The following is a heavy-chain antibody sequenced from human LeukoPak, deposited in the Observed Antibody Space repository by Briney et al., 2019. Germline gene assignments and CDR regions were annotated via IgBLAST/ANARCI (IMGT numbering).Heavy chain of an antibody. V-gene: IGHV4-61*02. D-gene: IGHD3-10*01. J-gene: IGHJ6*02. CDR1: GGSISSGSYY. CDR2: IYTSGST. CDR3: ARDRKRHYGSGSYEMDV. Sequence: SETLSLTCTVSGGSISSGSYYWSWIRQPAGKGLEWIGRIYTSGSTNYNPSLKSRVTISVDTSKNQFSLKLSSVTAADTAVYYCARDRKRHYGSGSYEMDVWGQGTTVTVSS.